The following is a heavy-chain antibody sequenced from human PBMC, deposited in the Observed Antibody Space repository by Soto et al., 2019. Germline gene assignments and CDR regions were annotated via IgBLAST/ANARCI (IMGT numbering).Heavy chain of an antibody. D-gene: IGHD6-13*01. Sequence: QVQLVQSGAEVKKPGASVKVSCKVSGYTLTELSMHWVRQAPGKGLEWMGGFDPEDGETIYAQKFQGRVTRTEDTYSDTAYMELSSLRSEDTAVYYCATVGGIGQSWGFDYWGQGTLVTVSS. V-gene: IGHV1-24*01. CDR3: ATVGGIGQSWGFDY. CDR1: GYTLTELS. CDR2: FDPEDGET. J-gene: IGHJ4*02.